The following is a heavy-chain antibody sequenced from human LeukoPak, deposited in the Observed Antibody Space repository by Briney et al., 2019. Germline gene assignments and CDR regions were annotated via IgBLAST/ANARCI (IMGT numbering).Heavy chain of an antibody. V-gene: IGHV2-5*02. CDR3: ARTPSGYNYAYQFYY. CDR1: GFSLSTSGVG. D-gene: IGHD5-18*01. J-gene: IGHJ4*02. Sequence: SGPTLVNPTQTLTLTCTFSGFSLSTSGVGVGWIRQPPGKALEWLALIYWDDDKRYSPSPKSRLTITKDTSKNQVVLTMTNMDPEDTATYYCARTPSGYNYAYQFYYWGQGTLVTVSS. CDR2: IYWDDDK.